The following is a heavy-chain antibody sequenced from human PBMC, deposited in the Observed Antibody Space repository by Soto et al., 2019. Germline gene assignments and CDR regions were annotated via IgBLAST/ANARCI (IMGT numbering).Heavy chain of an antibody. CDR2: ISYDGSNK. Sequence: GGSLRLSCAASGFTFSSYGMHWVRQAPGKGLEWVAVISYDGSNKYYADSVKGRFTISRDNSKNTLYLQMNSLRAEDTAVYYCARGDVDTAMYFWGQGTTVTVSS. CDR1: GFTFSSYG. J-gene: IGHJ6*02. D-gene: IGHD5-18*01. V-gene: IGHV3-30*03. CDR3: ARGDVDTAMYF.